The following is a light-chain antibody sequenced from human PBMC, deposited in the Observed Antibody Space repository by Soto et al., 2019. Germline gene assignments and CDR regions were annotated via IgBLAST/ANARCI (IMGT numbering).Light chain of an antibody. CDR1: QPVNSGY. CDR2: GAS. V-gene: IGKV3-20*01. Sequence: EIVLTQSPGTLSLSPGERATLSCRASQPVNSGYLAWYQQRPGQAPRLLIYGASSRATGIPDRFSGGGSGTDFSLTISRLDPEDFAVYYCPQYSSSPITFGQGTRLEI. CDR3: PQYSSSPIT. J-gene: IGKJ5*01.